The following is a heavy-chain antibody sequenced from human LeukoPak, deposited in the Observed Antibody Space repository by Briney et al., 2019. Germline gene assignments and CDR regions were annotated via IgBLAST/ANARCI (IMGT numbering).Heavy chain of an antibody. Sequence: GGSLRLSCAASGFTLSNYNMNWVRPAPGKGLEWVSHISSSSRSIYYADSVKGRFAISRDNAKNSLYLQMNSLRDEDTAVYYCAREYGSGTPDFDYWGQGTLVSVSS. CDR2: ISSSSRSI. CDR1: GFTLSNYN. J-gene: IGHJ4*02. V-gene: IGHV3-48*02. CDR3: AREYGSGTPDFDY. D-gene: IGHD3-10*01.